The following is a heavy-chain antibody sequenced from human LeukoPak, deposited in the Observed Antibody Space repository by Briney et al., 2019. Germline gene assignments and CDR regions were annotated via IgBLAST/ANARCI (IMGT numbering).Heavy chain of an antibody. CDR1: GGSFSGYY. D-gene: IGHD4-17*01. J-gene: IGHJ4*02. CDR3: ARGQGTVTTH. Sequence: SETLSLTCAVYGGSFSGYYWGWIRQPPGKGLEWIGEINHSGSANYNPSLKSRVTISLDTSKNQFSLKLSSVTAADTAVYYCARGQGTVTTHWGQGTLATVSS. V-gene: IGHV4-34*01. CDR2: INHSGSA.